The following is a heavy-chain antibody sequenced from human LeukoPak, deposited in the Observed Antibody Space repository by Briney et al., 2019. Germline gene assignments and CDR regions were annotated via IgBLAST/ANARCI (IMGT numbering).Heavy chain of an antibody. CDR1: GYSFHPYG. V-gene: IGHV1-18*01. CDR3: AGPAKGAYYYYYMDV. Sequence: ASVKVSCKTSGYSFHPYGLTWVRQAPGQGLEWMGWISTYNGNTNYAQKFQGRVSMTTDTSTNTAYLELRGLRSNDTAVYFCAGPAKGAYYYYYMDVWGKGTTVTVSS. D-gene: IGHD2-2*01. J-gene: IGHJ6*03. CDR2: ISTYNGNT.